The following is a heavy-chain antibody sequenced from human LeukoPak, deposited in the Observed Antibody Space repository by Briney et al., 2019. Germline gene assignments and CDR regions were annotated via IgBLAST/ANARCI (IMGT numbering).Heavy chain of an antibody. CDR1: GFTFSSYS. CDR3: ASDSVAVAGTIDY. D-gene: IGHD6-19*01. CDR2: ISSSSSTI. V-gene: IGHV3-48*02. J-gene: IGHJ4*02. Sequence: GGSLRLSCAASGFTFSSYSMNWVRQAPGKGLEWVSYISSSSSTIYYADSVKGRSTISRDNAKNSLYLQMNSLRDEDTAVYYCASDSVAVAGTIDYWGQGTLVTVSS.